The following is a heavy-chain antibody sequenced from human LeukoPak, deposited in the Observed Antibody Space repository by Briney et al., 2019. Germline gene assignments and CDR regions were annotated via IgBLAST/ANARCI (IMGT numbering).Heavy chain of an antibody. CDR2: IYYSGST. CDR3: ARAKGYSSTRAPNWYFDL. Sequence: SETLSLTCTVSGGSISSYYWSWIRQPPGKGLEWIGYIYYSGSTNYNPSPKSRVTISVDTSKNQFSLKLSSVTAEDTVVYYCARAKGYSSTRAPNWYFDLWGRGTLVTVSS. D-gene: IGHD6-13*01. V-gene: IGHV4-59*01. CDR1: GGSISSYY. J-gene: IGHJ2*01.